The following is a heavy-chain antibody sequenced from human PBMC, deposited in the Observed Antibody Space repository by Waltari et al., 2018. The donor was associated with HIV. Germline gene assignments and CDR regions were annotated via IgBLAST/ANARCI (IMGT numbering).Heavy chain of an antibody. CDR1: GFSFCIYA. CDR2: ISGSGDNR. CDR3: TKDPVTAVGNINWFDP. D-gene: IGHD6-13*01. V-gene: IGHV3-23*01. J-gene: IGHJ5*02. Sequence: EVQLLESGGVLVQPVRGLRISCRASGFSFCIYAMNRVRQAPGKGLEWVSGISGSGDNRYYADSVKGRFTISRDNSKNKVFLQMKSLRPEDTAFYYCTKDPVTAVGNINWFDPWGQGTLVTVSS.